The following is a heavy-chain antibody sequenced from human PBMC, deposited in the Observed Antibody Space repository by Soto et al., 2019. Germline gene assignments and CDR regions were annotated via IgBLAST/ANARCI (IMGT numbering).Heavy chain of an antibody. CDR3: ARGVTTVTTIDY. D-gene: IGHD4-17*01. J-gene: IGHJ4*02. Sequence: SETLSLTCAVSGGSISSGGYSWSWIRQPPGKGLEWIGYIYHSGSTYYNPSLKSRVTVSVDRSKNQFSLKLSSVTAADTAVYYCARGVTTVTTIDYWGQGTLVTVSS. CDR1: GGSISSGGYS. V-gene: IGHV4-30-2*01. CDR2: IYHSGST.